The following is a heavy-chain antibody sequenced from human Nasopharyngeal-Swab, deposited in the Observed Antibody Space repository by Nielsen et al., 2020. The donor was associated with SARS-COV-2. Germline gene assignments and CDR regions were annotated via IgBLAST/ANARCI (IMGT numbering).Heavy chain of an antibody. D-gene: IGHD6-13*01. Sequence: GESLTISCAASGFTFSRSALTWVRQAPGKGLEWVSAIGVSGTMIYYADFVRGRFTISRDNSKNTLYLQMNSLRAEDTAVYYCARGSSRGMFDYWGQGTLVTVSS. CDR1: GFTFSRSA. CDR3: ARGSSRGMFDY. CDR2: IGVSGTMI. J-gene: IGHJ4*02. V-gene: IGHV3-23*01.